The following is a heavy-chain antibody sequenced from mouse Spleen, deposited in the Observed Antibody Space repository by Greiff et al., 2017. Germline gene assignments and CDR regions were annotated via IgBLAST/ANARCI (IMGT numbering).Heavy chain of an antibody. D-gene: IGHD3-3*01. Sequence: EVMLVESGGGLVKLGGSLKLSCAASGFTFSSYAMSWVRQTPEKRLEWVATISSGGGNTYYPDSVKGRFTISRDNAKNTLYLQMSSLKSEDTAMYYCARHEGGTWYFDVWGAGTTVTVSS. CDR1: GFTFSSYA. CDR3: ARHEGGTWYFDV. CDR2: ISSGGGNT. J-gene: IGHJ1*01. V-gene: IGHV5-9*01.